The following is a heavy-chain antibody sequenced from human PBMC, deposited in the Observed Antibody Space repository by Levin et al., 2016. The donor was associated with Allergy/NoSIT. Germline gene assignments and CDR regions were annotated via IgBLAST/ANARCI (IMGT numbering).Heavy chain of an antibody. V-gene: IGHV3-48*02. Sequence: WIRQPPGKGLERISFITGGSTTIYYSDSVKGRFTISRDNAKNSLYLQVNSLRDEDTAVYHCVRDKIYGSFDYWGQGTLVTVSS. CDR2: ITGGSTTI. D-gene: IGHD3-10*01. CDR3: VRDKIYGSFDY. J-gene: IGHJ4*02.